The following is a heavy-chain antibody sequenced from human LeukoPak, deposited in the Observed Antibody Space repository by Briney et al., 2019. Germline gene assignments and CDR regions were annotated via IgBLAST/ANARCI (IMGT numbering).Heavy chain of an antibody. J-gene: IGHJ4*02. CDR3: ARESLERRFDY. V-gene: IGHV6-1*01. D-gene: IGHD5-24*01. CDR1: GDSVSTNNAA. CDR2: TQYRSEWSF. Sequence: SQTLSLTCAISGDSVSTNNAAWNWISQSPSRGLECLGRTQYRSEWSFDYALSMKGRITVNPDTSKNQFSLQLSSVTPEDTAVYYCARESLERRFDYWGQGILVTVSS.